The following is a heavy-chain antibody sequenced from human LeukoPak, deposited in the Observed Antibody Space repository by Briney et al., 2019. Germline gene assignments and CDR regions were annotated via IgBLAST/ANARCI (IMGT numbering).Heavy chain of an antibody. CDR3: ARGYCSSTSCYSPYYFDY. CDR1: GGPISSSNW. CDR2: IYHSGST. Sequence: PSGTLSLTCAVSGGPISSSNWWSWVRQPPGKGLEWIGEIYHSGSTNYNPSLKSRVTISVDKSKNQFSLKLSSVTAADTAVYYCARGYCSSTSCYSPYYFDYWGQGTLVTVSS. D-gene: IGHD2-2*01. V-gene: IGHV4-4*02. J-gene: IGHJ4*02.